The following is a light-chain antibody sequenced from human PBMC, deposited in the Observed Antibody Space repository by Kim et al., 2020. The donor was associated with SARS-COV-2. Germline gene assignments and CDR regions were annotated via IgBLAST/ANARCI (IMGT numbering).Light chain of an antibody. Sequence: LSPVERATRARRASHSISISLAWYQQKPGQTPRLLIHDASNGATDIPSRFSGSGSGTDFTLTISSLEPEDFAVYFCQQRSSWPPTFGQGTRLEIK. CDR1: HSISIS. J-gene: IGKJ5*01. V-gene: IGKV3-11*01. CDR3: QQRSSWPPT. CDR2: DAS.